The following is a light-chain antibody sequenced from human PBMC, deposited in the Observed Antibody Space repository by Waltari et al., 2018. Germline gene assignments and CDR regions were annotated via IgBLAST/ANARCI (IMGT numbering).Light chain of an antibody. CDR1: SGSLSTTSY. J-gene: IGLJ3*02. CDR2: NAN. V-gene: IGLV8-61*01. Sequence: QTVVTQEPSLSVSPGGTVTLTCALSSGSLSTTSYATWYYQTPGQAPRKLVYNANARSSGVPDRFSGSILGNTAALTITGAQADDESDYYCALYMGSGIWVFGGGTRLTVL. CDR3: ALYMGSGIWV.